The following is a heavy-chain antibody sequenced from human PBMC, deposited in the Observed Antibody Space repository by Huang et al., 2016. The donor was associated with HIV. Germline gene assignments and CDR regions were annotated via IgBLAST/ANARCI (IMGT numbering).Heavy chain of an antibody. J-gene: IGHJ4*02. Sequence: EVQLVQSGPEVKKPGESLKISCRVSGYSFTNYWIVWGRQRAGKGLEGLSIVYPGGSDAAYNPSFRGQVTIAADKSINTAHLQWDSLKTSDSAIYYCARRGFNTGSSPDSWGQGTLVTVSS. CDR2: VYPGGSDA. V-gene: IGHV5-51*01. CDR1: GYSFTNYW. CDR3: ARRGFNTGSSPDS. D-gene: IGHD1-26*01.